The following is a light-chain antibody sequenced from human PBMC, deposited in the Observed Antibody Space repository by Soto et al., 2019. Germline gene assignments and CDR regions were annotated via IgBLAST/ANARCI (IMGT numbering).Light chain of an antibody. V-gene: IGLV2-14*01. Sequence: QSVLTQPASVSGSPGQSVTISCTGPRSDIGDSNFISWYQHSPGKAPRLLIYEVNNRPSGVSKRFSGSKAGNTASLTISGLLDDDEADYFCDSFRSGTILVFGSGTKVTVL. CDR2: EVN. CDR3: DSFRSGTILV. CDR1: RSDIGDSNF. J-gene: IGLJ6*01.